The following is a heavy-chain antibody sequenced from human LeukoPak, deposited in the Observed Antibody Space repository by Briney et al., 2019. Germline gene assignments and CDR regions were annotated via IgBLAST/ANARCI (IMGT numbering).Heavy chain of an antibody. CDR3: ARGYPLSTTAAGTYFQH. CDR2: INPNSGGT. V-gene: IGHV1-2*02. J-gene: IGHJ1*01. D-gene: IGHD6-13*01. Sequence: ASVKVSCKASGYTFSGYYMHWVRQAPGQGLEWMGWINPNSGGTNYAQKFQARVTMTRDTSISTAYMALSRLRSDDTAVYYCARGYPLSTTAAGTYFQHWGQGTLVTVSS. CDR1: GYTFSGYY.